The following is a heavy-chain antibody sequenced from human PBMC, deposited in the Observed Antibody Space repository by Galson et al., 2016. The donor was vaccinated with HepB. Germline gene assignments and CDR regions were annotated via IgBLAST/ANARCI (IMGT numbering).Heavy chain of an antibody. CDR2: VSWNSDEV. J-gene: IGHJ6*04. V-gene: IGHV3-9*01. D-gene: IGHD3-9*01. CDR3: AKDISSTIAPTYSDYHGMDV. CDR1: GFAFDDYA. Sequence: SLRLSCAVSGFAFDDYAMHWVRQAPGKGLEWVSGVSWNSDEVDYADSVRGRFTISRDNAKKSLYLQMSTLRPEDTALYYCAKDISSTIAPTYSDYHGMDVWGKGTTVTVSS.